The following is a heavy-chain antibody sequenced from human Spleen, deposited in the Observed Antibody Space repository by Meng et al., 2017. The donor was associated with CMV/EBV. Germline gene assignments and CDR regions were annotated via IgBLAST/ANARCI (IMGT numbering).Heavy chain of an antibody. J-gene: IGHJ4*02. V-gene: IGHV1-2*02. CDR3: ARVYDFWSGYYY. D-gene: IGHD3-3*01. CDR2: INPNSGGT. Sequence: KASGYTFTGYYMHWVRQAPGQGLEWMGWINPNSGGTNYAQKFQGRVTMTRDTSISTAYMELSRLRSDDTAVYYCARVYDFWSGYYYWGQGTLVTVSS. CDR1: GYTFTGYY.